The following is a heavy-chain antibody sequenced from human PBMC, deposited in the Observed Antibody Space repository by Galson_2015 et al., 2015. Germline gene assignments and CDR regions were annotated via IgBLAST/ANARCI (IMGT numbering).Heavy chain of an antibody. Sequence: SLRLSCVASGFTFSSYAMSWVRQAPGKGLEWVSAISGSGGSTYYADSVKGRFTISRDNSKNTLYLQMNSLRAEDTAVYYCVKDLSSGGSAWGTWFDPWGQGTLVTVSS. D-gene: IGHD2-15*01. CDR3: VKDLSSGGSAWGTWFDP. V-gene: IGHV3-23*01. J-gene: IGHJ5*02. CDR1: GFTFSSYA. CDR2: ISGSGGST.